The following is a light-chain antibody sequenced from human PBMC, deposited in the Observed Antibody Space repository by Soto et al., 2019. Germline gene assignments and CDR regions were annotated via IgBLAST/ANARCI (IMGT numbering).Light chain of an antibody. Sequence: QSALTQPASVSGSPGQSITISCTGTSSDVGSYNLVSWYQQHPGKAPKLMIYEGSKRPSGVSNRFSGSKSGNTASLTISGLQAEDEADYHCCSYAGSSALVFGTGTKLTVL. CDR1: SSDVGSYNL. J-gene: IGLJ1*01. V-gene: IGLV2-23*01. CDR3: CSYAGSSALV. CDR2: EGS.